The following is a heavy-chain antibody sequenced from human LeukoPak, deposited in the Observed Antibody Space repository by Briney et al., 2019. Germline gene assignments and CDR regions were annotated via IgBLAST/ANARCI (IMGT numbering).Heavy chain of an antibody. V-gene: IGHV4-4*07. D-gene: IGHD3-16*02. J-gene: IGHJ3*02. Sequence: SETLSLTCTVSGDSISNYYWSWIRQPAGKGLEWIGRVYASGSRNYNPSLKSRVTISVDTSKNQFSLKLSSVTAADTAVYYCARAPLYDYVWGSYRQAFDIWGQGTMVTVSS. CDR3: ARAPLYDYVWGSYRQAFDI. CDR2: VYASGSR. CDR1: GDSISNYY.